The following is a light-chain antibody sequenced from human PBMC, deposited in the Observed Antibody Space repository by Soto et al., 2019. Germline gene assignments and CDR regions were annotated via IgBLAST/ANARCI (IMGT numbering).Light chain of an antibody. Sequence: DIQMTQSPSSLSASVGDRVTITCRASQGISNYLACYQHKPGKVPKLLIYAASTLQSGVPSWFSGSGSGTDFILMISSRQPEDVGSYYCQKYNGAPFTFGPGTKVDIK. CDR2: AAS. V-gene: IGKV1-27*01. J-gene: IGKJ3*01. CDR1: QGISNY. CDR3: QKYNGAPFT.